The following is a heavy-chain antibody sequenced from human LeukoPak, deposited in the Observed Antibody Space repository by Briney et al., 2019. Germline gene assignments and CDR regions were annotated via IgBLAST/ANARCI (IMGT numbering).Heavy chain of an antibody. CDR2: INSNSGGT. CDR1: GYTFSGYY. D-gene: IGHD1-26*01. J-gene: IGHJ4*02. V-gene: IGHV1-2*02. CDR3: ARADIVGATPDFDY. Sequence: ASVKVSCKASGYTFSGYYMNWVRQAPGQGLEWMGWINSNSGGTNYAQKFQGRVTMTRDTSISTAYMELTGLRSDDTAVYYCARADIVGATPDFDYWGQGTLSPSPQ.